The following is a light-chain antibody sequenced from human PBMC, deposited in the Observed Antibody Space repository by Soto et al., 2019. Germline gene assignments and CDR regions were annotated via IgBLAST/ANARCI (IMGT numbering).Light chain of an antibody. CDR1: QSISSY. V-gene: IGKV1-39*01. Sequence: DIPMTQSPSSLPASVGDRVTITCRASQSISSYLNWYQQKPGKAPKLLIYAASSLQSGVPSRFSGSGSGTDFTLTISSLQPEDFATYYCQQSYSIPLTFGGGTKVEIK. J-gene: IGKJ4*01. CDR2: AAS. CDR3: QQSYSIPLT.